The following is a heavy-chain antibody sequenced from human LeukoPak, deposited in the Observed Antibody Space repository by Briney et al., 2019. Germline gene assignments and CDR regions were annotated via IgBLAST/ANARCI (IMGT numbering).Heavy chain of an antibody. Sequence: GASVKVSCKASGYTFTSYGISWVRQAPGQELEWMGWISAYNGNTNYAQKLQGRVTMTTDTSTSTAYMELRSLRSDDTAVYYCARGSITIFGVVIRAPYRGDSFDPWGQGTLVTVSS. CDR2: ISAYNGNT. D-gene: IGHD3-3*01. V-gene: IGHV1-18*01. CDR1: GYTFTSYG. CDR3: ARGSITIFGVVIRAPYRGDSFDP. J-gene: IGHJ5*02.